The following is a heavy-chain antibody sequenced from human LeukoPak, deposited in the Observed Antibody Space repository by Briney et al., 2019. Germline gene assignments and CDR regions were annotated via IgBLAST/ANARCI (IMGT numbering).Heavy chain of an antibody. D-gene: IGHD3-16*01. J-gene: IGHJ3*02. CDR2: IWYDGSNK. CDR3: ARDGGHAAFDI. Sequence: PGRSLRLSCAASGFTFSSYGMHWVRQAPGKGLEWVAVIWYDGSNKYYADSVKGRFTISRDNSKNTLYLQMNSLRAEDTAVYYCARDGGHAAFDIWGHGTMVTVSS. V-gene: IGHV3-33*01. CDR1: GFTFSSYG.